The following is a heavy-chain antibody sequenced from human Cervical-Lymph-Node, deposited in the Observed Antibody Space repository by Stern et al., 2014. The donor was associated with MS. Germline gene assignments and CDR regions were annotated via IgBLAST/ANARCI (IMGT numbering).Heavy chain of an antibody. J-gene: IGHJ4*02. D-gene: IGHD2-8*02. Sequence: VQLEESGPGLVKPSETLSLTCAVSGDSISSYTHYWAWIRQPPGKGLEWIGSVYYGGPPYYNPSLKVPVTISVDTSKNHFSLGLNSVTAADTAVYYCAKHACTGAACPFDLWGQGTLVTVSS. CDR1: GDSISSYTHY. CDR2: VYYGGPP. CDR3: AKHACTGAACPFDL. V-gene: IGHV4-39*01.